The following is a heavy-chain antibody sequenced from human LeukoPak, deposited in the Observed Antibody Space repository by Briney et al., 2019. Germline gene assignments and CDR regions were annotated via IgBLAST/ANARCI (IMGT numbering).Heavy chain of an antibody. Sequence: PSETLSLTCAVYGGSFSGYYWSWIRQPPGKGLEWIGEINHSGSTNYNPSLKSRVTISVDTSKNQFSLKLSSVTAADTAVYYCARSEDSSGYYSHDYWGQGTLVTVSS. CDR3: ARSEDSSGYYSHDY. J-gene: IGHJ4*02. CDR2: INHSGST. D-gene: IGHD3-22*01. V-gene: IGHV4-34*01. CDR1: GGSFSGYY.